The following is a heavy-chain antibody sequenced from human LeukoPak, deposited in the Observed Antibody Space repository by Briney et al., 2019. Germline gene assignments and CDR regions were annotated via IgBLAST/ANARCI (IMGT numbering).Heavy chain of an antibody. V-gene: IGHV3-13*01. D-gene: IGHD6-13*01. CDR1: GFTFSSYD. J-gene: IGHJ3*02. CDR2: IGTAGDT. CDR3: ARDRLAAAGGAFDI. Sequence: PRGSLRLSCAASGFTFSSYDMHWVRQATGKGLEWVSAIGTAGDTYYPGSVKGRFTISRENAKNSLYLQMNSLRAGDTAVYYCARDRLAAAGGAFDIWGQGTMVTVSS.